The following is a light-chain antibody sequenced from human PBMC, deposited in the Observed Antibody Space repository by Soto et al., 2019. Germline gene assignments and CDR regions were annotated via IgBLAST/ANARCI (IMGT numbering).Light chain of an antibody. Sequence: DIQMTQSPSSLSASLGDRVTITCRASQTISTYVTWYQQKPGKTPKALISDASTLQSGVPSRFSGSGSGTDFTLIISSLQPEDVATYYCQQSLSSLLSFGGRTQHEIK. CDR1: QTISTY. CDR3: QQSLSSLLS. J-gene: IGKJ4*01. CDR2: DAS. V-gene: IGKV1-39*01.